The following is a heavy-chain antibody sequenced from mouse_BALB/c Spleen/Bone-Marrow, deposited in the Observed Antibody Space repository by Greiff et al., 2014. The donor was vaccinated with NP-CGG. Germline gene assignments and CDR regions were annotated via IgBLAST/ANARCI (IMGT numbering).Heavy chain of an antibody. J-gene: IGHJ3*01. D-gene: IGHD4-1*01. CDR3: ARVTGTLGWFPY. CDR1: GFTFSNYA. Sequence: EVKLVESGGGLVKPGGSLKLSCAASGFTFSNYAMSWVRQSPERRLEWVAEINSGGDYTYFPDTVTGRFTISRDNAKNTLYLEMSILRSEDSAIYYCARVTGTLGWFPYWGQGTLVTVSA. CDR2: INSGGDYT. V-gene: IGHV5-9-4*01.